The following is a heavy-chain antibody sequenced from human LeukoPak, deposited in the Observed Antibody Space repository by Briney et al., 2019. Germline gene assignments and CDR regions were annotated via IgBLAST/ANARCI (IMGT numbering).Heavy chain of an antibody. J-gene: IGHJ4*02. CDR3: ARGRPHGNDY. CDR2: ISSTSSYI. V-gene: IGHV3-21*01. CDR1: GFTFSNYN. D-gene: IGHD4-23*01. Sequence: AGGSLRLSCAASGFTFSNYNFYWVRQAPGKGLEWVSSISSTSSYIYYADSMKGRFTISRDNAKNSLYLQMNSLRAEDTAVYYCARGRPHGNDYWGQGTLVTVSS.